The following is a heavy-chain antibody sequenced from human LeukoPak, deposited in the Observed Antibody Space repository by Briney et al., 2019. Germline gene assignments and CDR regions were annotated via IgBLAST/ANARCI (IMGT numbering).Heavy chain of an antibody. V-gene: IGHV3-74*01. CDR1: GFTFSSYW. CDR3: AAEPRTGYSTTWYDAPDY. Sequence: GGSLRLSCAASGFTFSSYWMRWVRQAPGKGLVWVSRINSDGSSTSYADSVKGRFTISRDNAKNTLNLQMNSLRAEDTAVYYCAAEPRTGYSTTWYDAPDYWGQGTLVTVSS. CDR2: INSDGSST. D-gene: IGHD6-13*01. J-gene: IGHJ4*02.